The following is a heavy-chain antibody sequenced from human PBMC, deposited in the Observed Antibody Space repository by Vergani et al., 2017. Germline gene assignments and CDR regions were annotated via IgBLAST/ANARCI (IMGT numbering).Heavy chain of an antibody. J-gene: IGHJ4*02. V-gene: IGHV5-10-1*01. D-gene: IGHD6-19*01. CDR2: IDPSDSYT. CDR3: ARVPSSKDWFYYSSGWYYFDY. Sequence: EVQLVQSGAEVKKPGESLRISCKGSGYSFTSYWISWVRQMPGKGLEWMGRIDPSDSYTNYSPSFQGHVTISADKSSSTAYLQWSSLKASDTAMYYCARVPSSKDWFYYSSGWYYFDYWGQGTLVTVSA. CDR1: GYSFTSYW.